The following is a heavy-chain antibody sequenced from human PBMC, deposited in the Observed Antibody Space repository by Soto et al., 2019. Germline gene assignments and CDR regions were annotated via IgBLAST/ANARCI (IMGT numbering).Heavy chain of an antibody. CDR3: ARGPDTAMDYYFDY. Sequence: PSETLSLTCTVSGGSISSGDYYWSWIRQPPGKGLEWIGYIYYSGSTYYNPSLKSRVTISVDTSKNQFSLKLSSVTAADTAEYNCARGPDTAMDYYFDYWGQGTLVTVSS. D-gene: IGHD5-18*01. CDR1: GGSISSGDYY. V-gene: IGHV4-30-4*01. CDR2: IYYSGST. J-gene: IGHJ4*02.